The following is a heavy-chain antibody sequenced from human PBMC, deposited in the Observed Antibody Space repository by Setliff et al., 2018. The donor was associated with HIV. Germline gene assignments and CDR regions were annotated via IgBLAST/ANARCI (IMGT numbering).Heavy chain of an antibody. J-gene: IGHJ4*01. Sequence: GGSLRLSCAASGFTFNTYAMSWVRQAPGKGLEWVSVISGCGGSTFYADSVKGRFTISRDNSKNTLYLQMNRLRVEDTAVYYCAKDGISGGAYPPYYFDYWGHGTLVTVSS. CDR1: GFTFNTYA. CDR3: AKDGISGGAYPPYYFDY. V-gene: IGHV3-23*01. D-gene: IGHD2-15*01. CDR2: ISGCGGST.